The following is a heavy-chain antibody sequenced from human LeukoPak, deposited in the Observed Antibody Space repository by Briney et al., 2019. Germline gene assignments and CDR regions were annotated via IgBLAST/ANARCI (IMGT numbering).Heavy chain of an antibody. D-gene: IGHD2-2*02. CDR2: IYPGDSHT. V-gene: IGHV5-51*01. Sequence: GESLKISCKGSGYSFPNYWIGWVRQMPGKGLEWMGIIYPGDSHTRYSPSFQDQVTISVDKSISTAYPQWSSLKASDTAMYYCARGPYAYTSSATLGSYNWFDPWGQGCLVTVSS. CDR1: GYSFPNYW. CDR3: ARGPYAYTSSATLGSYNWFDP. J-gene: IGHJ5*02.